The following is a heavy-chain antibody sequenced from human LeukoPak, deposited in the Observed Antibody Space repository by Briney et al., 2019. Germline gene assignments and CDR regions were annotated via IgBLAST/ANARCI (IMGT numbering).Heavy chain of an antibody. J-gene: IGHJ4*02. CDR1: GFTFSSYW. V-gene: IGHV3-7*01. CDR3: ARDVGDSSGYYWWYFDY. CDR2: IKQDGSEK. D-gene: IGHD3-22*01. Sequence: GGSLRLSCAASGFTFSSYWMSWVRQAPGKGLEWVANIKQDGSEKYYVDSVKGRFTISRDNAKNSLYLQMNSLRAEDTAVYYCARDVGDSSGYYWWYFDYWGQGTLVTVSS.